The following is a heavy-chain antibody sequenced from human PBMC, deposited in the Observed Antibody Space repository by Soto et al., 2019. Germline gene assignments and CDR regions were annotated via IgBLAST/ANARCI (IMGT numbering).Heavy chain of an antibody. J-gene: IGHJ4*02. V-gene: IGHV4-59*02. CDR2: ISYSGST. D-gene: IGHD5-12*01. CDR3: ARADDKMATIEY. Sequence: PSETLSLTCNVSGGSVSSYYWNWIRQPPGKGLEWIGYISYSGSTNYNPSLKSRVTISADTSKNQFSLKLSSVTAADTAVYYCARADDKMATIEYWRQGTLVTVSS. CDR1: GGSVSSYY.